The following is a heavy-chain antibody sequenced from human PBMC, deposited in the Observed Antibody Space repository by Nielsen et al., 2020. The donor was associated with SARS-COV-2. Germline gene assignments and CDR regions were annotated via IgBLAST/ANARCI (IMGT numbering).Heavy chain of an antibody. CDR2: IRGSGEST. V-gene: IGHV3-23*01. CDR3: ARESIVVVVAATPYVDY. Sequence: GESLKISCAASGFNFNNYAMSWVRQAAGKGLEWVSGIRGSGESTLYADSVKGRFTVSRDNSKNTLYLQMNSLRAEDTAVYYCARESIVVVVAATPYVDYWGQGTLVTVSS. D-gene: IGHD2-15*01. CDR1: GFNFNNYA. J-gene: IGHJ4*02.